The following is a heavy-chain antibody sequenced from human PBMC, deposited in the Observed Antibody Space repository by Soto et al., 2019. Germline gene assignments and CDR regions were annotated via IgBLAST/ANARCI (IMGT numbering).Heavy chain of an antibody. Sequence: QVQLVESGGGVVQPGRSLRLSCAASGFTFSSYGMHWVRQAPGKGLEWVAVISYDGSNKYYADSVKGRFTISRDNSKNTLYLQMNSLRAEDTAVYYCAKDQVAAAGTRDDAFDIWGQGTMVTVSS. J-gene: IGHJ3*02. CDR2: ISYDGSNK. CDR3: AKDQVAAAGTRDDAFDI. D-gene: IGHD6-13*01. CDR1: GFTFSSYG. V-gene: IGHV3-30*18.